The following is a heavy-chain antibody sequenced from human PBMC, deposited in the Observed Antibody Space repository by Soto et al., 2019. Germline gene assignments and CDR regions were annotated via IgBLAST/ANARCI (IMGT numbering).Heavy chain of an antibody. CDR3: TKGATSAFDS. D-gene: IGHD3-16*01. V-gene: IGHV5-51*01. Sequence: PGESLKISCQGSGYRFTSSWIGWVRQMPGEGLEWLGNVYPSDSDVRYSPSFEGRVTTSADNSINTAYLHLLNLKASHTAIYYCTKGATSAFDSWGQGARLNVSS. CDR2: VYPSDSDV. J-gene: IGHJ4*02. CDR1: GYRFTSSW.